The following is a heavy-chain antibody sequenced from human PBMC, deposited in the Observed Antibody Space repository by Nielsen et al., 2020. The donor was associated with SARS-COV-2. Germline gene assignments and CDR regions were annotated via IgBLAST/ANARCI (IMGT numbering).Heavy chain of an antibody. CDR3: ARETFEYTSSFYDY. D-gene: IGHD6-6*01. V-gene: IGHV3-48*02. CDR1: GFTFSSYS. J-gene: IGHJ4*02. Sequence: GGSLRLSCAASGFTFSSYSMNWVRQAPGKGLEWVSYISSSSSTIYYADSVKGRFTISRDNSKNTLYLQMNSLRHDDTAVYYCARETFEYTSSFYDYWGQGTLVTVSS. CDR2: ISSSSSTI.